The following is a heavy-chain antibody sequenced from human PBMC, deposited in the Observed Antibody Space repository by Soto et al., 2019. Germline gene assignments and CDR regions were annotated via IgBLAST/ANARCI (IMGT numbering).Heavy chain of an antibody. Sequence: EVQLLESGGGLVQPGGSLRLSCAASGFTFSSYAMTWVRQAPGKGLEWVSVISGSGGSTFYADSVKGRFSISRDNSENTVYLQMNSLRAEDTAVYYCAKGSGMVAKGKFDDWGQRTLVTVSS. V-gene: IGHV3-23*01. D-gene: IGHD5-12*01. J-gene: IGHJ4*02. CDR1: GFTFSSYA. CDR2: ISGSGGST. CDR3: AKGSGMVAKGKFDD.